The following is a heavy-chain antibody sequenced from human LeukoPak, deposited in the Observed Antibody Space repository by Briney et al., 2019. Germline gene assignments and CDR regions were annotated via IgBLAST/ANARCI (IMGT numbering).Heavy chain of an antibody. V-gene: IGHV1-18*01. CDR3: ARDSDTEELLDY. J-gene: IGHJ4*02. CDR2: ISAYNGDT. Sequence: GAPVKVSCKASGYTFSSYGISWVRQAPGQGLEWMGWISAYNGDTHYAQKFQGRVTMTTDTSTSIVYMELRSLRSDDTAMYYCARDSDTEELLDYWGQGTLVTVSS. D-gene: IGHD3-10*01. CDR1: GYTFSSYG.